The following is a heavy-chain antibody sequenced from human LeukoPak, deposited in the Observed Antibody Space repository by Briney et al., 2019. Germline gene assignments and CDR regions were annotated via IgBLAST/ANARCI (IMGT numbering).Heavy chain of an antibody. D-gene: IGHD6-13*01. CDR1: GGSISSSNW. J-gene: IGHJ4*02. CDR3: ARSSSWSSVYFDY. CDR2: IYHSGST. V-gene: IGHV4-4*02. Sequence: SGTLSLTCAVSGGSISSSNWRSWVRQPPGKGLEWIGEIYHSGSTNYNPSLKSRVTISVDKSKNQFSLKLSSVTAADTAVYYCARSSSWSSVYFDYWGQGTLVTVSS.